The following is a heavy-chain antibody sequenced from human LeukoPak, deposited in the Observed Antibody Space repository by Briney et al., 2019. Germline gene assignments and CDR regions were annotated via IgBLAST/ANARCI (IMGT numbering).Heavy chain of an antibody. CDR2: ISGSGTTT. CDR3: ARDMYYGSGTPMQYGMDV. D-gene: IGHD3-10*01. CDR1: GFPFSDYY. Sequence: TGGSLRLSCAASGFPFSDYYMSWIRQAPGKGLEWVSFISGSGTTTYYVDSVKGRFTLSRDNAKNSLFLQMNSLRAEDSAVYYCARDMYYGSGTPMQYGMDVWGPGTTVTVSS. V-gene: IGHV3-11*01. J-gene: IGHJ6*02.